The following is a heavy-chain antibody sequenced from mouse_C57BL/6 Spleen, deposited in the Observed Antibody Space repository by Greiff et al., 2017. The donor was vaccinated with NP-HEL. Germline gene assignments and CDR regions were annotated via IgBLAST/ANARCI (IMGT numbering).Heavy chain of an antibody. V-gene: IGHV3-6*01. CDR2: ISYDGSN. Sequence: EVQRVESGPGLVKPSQSLSLTCSVTGYSITSGYYWNWIRQFPGNKLEWMGYISYDGSNNYNPSLKNRISITRDTSKNQFFLKLNSVTTEDTATYYCARDEEFTHWFDYWGQGTTLTVSS. CDR3: ARDEEFTHWFDY. CDR1: GYSITSGYY. D-gene: IGHD4-1*01. J-gene: IGHJ2*01.